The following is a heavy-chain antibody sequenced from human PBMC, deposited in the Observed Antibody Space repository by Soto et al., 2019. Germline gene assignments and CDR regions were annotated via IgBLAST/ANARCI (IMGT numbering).Heavy chain of an antibody. V-gene: IGHV1-8*01. CDR1: GYTFTSYD. CDR3: ASPTLDRQQLVHGYYYYGMDV. J-gene: IGHJ6*02. D-gene: IGHD6-13*01. CDR2: MNPNSGNT. Sequence: ASVKVSCKASGYTFTSYDINWVRQATGQGLEWMGWMNPNSGNTGYAQKFQGRATMTRNTSISTAYMELSSLRSEDTAVYYCASPTLDRQQLVHGYYYYGMDVWGQGTTVTVSS.